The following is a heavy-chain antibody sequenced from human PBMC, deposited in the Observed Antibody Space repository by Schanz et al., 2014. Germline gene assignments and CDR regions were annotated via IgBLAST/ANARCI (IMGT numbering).Heavy chain of an antibody. D-gene: IGHD3-22*01. CDR1: GGTFSTYT. V-gene: IGHV1-69*08. CDR2: IVPIAGIT. J-gene: IGHJ5*02. CDR3: AREVGLYDRGWFDP. Sequence: QVQLVQSGAEVKKPGSSVKVSCKASGGTFSTYTISWVRQAPGQGLEWMGRIVPIAGITNYAQRFQGRVTITADKSSDTAYMELSSLRSEDTAVYYCAREVGLYDRGWFDPWGLGILVTVSS.